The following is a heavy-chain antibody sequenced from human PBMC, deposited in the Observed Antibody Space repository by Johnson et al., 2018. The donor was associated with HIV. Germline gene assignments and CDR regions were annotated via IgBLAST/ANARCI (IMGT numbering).Heavy chain of an antibody. Sequence: QLVESGGGVVQPGRSLRLSCAASGFTFDDYAMNWVRQAPGKGLEWVSGINWNSVSIAYADSVKGRFTISRDNAKKSLYLQMNSLRPEDSAFYYCARDTFPHRVTVTEAAFDIWGQGTMVTVSS. CDR2: INWNSVSI. V-gene: IGHV3-9*01. J-gene: IGHJ3*02. CDR3: ARDTFPHRVTVTEAAFDI. D-gene: IGHD4-11*01. CDR1: GFTFDDYA.